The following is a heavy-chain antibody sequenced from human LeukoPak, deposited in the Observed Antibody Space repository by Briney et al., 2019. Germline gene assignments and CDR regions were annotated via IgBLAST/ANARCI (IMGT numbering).Heavy chain of an antibody. J-gene: IGHJ4*02. CDR2: ITSAGNT. Sequence: GGSLRLSCAASGFXFTNYAITWVRQAPGKGLQWVSTITSAGNTYYADSVKGRFTISRDKSKSTMYLQMNSLRAEDTAVYYCAKYCSGGNCYSGLFWGQGTLVTVSS. CDR3: AKYCSGGNCYSGLF. V-gene: IGHV3-23*01. D-gene: IGHD2-15*01. CDR1: GFXFTNYA.